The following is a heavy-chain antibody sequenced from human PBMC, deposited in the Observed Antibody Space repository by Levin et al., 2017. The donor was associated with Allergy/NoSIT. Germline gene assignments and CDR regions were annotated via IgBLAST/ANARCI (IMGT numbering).Heavy chain of an antibody. CDR3: ARHHPSHPTYFFDY. CDR1: GFSLSTSGLG. CDR2: IYWDDNK. Sequence: ESGPTLVKPTQTLTLTCTFSGFSLSTSGLGVGWIRQPPGKALEWLALIYWDDNKRFSPSLETRLTITQDTSKNQVVLTMTNMDPVDTATYYCARHHPSHPTYFFDYWGQGILVAVSS. V-gene: IGHV2-5*02. J-gene: IGHJ4*02.